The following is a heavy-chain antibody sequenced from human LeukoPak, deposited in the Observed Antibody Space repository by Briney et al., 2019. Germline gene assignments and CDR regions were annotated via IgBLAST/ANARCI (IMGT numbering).Heavy chain of an antibody. CDR2: IWYEGSNK. CDR3: AKDFTRVEECGGDCGLDY. Sequence: GGSLRLSCAASGFTFSSYGMHWVRQAPGKGLEWVAVIWYEGSNKYYADSVKGRFTIYRDNSKNTLYLQMNSLRAEDTAVYYCAKDFTRVEECGGDCGLDYWGQGTLVTVSS. J-gene: IGHJ4*02. CDR1: GFTFSSYG. D-gene: IGHD2-21*02. V-gene: IGHV3-33*06.